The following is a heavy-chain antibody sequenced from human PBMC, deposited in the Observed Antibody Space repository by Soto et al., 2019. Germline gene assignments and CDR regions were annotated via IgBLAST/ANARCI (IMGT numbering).Heavy chain of an antibody. D-gene: IGHD6-13*01. CDR1: GDSIRGRSYY. V-gene: IGHV4-39*01. Sequence: HLRLLESGPGVVKPSETLSLTCSVSGDSIRGRSYYWGWVRQPPGKGPEWVATLYYTGDTYYNPSLESRVTMSADTSKNQFFLRLNSVTAADTAVYYCVMCETAAEDFWGPGTLVTVTS. CDR3: VMCETAAEDF. J-gene: IGHJ4*02. CDR2: LYYTGDT.